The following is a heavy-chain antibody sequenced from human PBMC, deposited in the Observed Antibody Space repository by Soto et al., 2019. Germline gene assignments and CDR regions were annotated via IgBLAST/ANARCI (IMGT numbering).Heavy chain of an antibody. D-gene: IGHD6-13*01. CDR1: GGTFSSYA. Sequence: QVQLVQSGAEVKKPGSSVKVSCKASGGTFSSYAISWVRQAPGQGLEWMGGIIPIFGTANYAQKFQSRVTITADESTSTAYMELSSLRSEDTAVYYCARDSSSWPKRYYYYYGMDVWGQGTTVTVSS. CDR2: IIPIFGTA. J-gene: IGHJ6*02. CDR3: ARDSSSWPKRYYYYYGMDV. V-gene: IGHV1-69*01.